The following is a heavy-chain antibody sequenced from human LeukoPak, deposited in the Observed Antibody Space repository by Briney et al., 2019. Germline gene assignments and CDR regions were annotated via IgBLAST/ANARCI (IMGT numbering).Heavy chain of an antibody. CDR1: GFTFSSYG. CDR3: AKELLAYCGGDCYDLDY. J-gene: IGHJ4*02. Sequence: GGSLRLSCAASGFTFSSYGMHWVRQALGKGLEWVAFIRYDGSNKYYADSVKGRFTISRDNSKNTLYLQMNSLRAEDTAVYYCAKELLAYCGGDCYDLDYWGQGTLVTVSS. D-gene: IGHD2-21*01. CDR2: IRYDGSNK. V-gene: IGHV3-30*02.